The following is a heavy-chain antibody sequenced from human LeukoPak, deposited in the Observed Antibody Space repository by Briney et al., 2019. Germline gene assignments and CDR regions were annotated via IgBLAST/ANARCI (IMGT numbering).Heavy chain of an antibody. CDR1: GGSFSGYY. Sequence: SETLSLTCAVYGGSFSGYYWSWIRQPPGKGLEWIGSIYHSGSTYYNPSLKSRVTISVDTSKNQFSLKLSSVTAADTAVYYCARDVTIFGVVTRADYWGQGTLVTVSS. V-gene: IGHV4-34*01. CDR3: ARDVTIFGVVTRADY. CDR2: IYHSGST. D-gene: IGHD3-3*01. J-gene: IGHJ4*02.